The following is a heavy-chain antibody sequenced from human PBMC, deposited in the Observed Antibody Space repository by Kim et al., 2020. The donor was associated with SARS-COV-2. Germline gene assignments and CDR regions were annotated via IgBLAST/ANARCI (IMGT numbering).Heavy chain of an antibody. Sequence: GGSLRLSCAASGFTFSSYGMHWVRQAPGKGLVWVSRINNDGSTTTYADSVKGRFTISRDNAKSTLYLQMSSLRADDTAVYYCARGGEYSRSWRPIDYWGQGTMVTVSS. D-gene: IGHD6-13*01. CDR1: GFTFSSYG. CDR2: INNDGSTT. J-gene: IGHJ4*02. CDR3: ARGGEYSRSWRPIDY. V-gene: IGHV3-74*01.